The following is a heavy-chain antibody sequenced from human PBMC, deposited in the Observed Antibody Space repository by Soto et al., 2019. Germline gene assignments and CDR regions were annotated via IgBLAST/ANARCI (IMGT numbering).Heavy chain of an antibody. V-gene: IGHV3-53*02. Sequence: EVQLVETGGGLIQPGGSVRLSCAASGFAVSSNFLNWVRQAPGKGLEWVSVIYSGGNTYYADSVKGRFTISRDNSKNTVYLQMNSLRAEDTALYYCARGTDNAKIRFDPRGQGTLVTVSS. J-gene: IGHJ5*02. CDR2: IYSGGNT. D-gene: IGHD1-1*01. CDR1: GFAVSSNF. CDR3: ARGTDNAKIRFDP.